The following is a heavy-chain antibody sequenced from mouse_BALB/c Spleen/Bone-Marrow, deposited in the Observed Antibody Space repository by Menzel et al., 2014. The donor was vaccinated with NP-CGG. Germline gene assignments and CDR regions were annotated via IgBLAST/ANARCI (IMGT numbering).Heavy chain of an antibody. Sequence: EVKLMESGPSLVKPSQTLSLTCSVTGDSITSSYWNWIRKSPGNKLEYMGYISYSGNAYYNPSLKSRISLTRDTSKNQYYLQLNSVTTEDTATYFCARGNGYHFDYWGQGTTLTVSS. CDR2: ISYSGNA. V-gene: IGHV3-8*02. CDR3: ARGNGYHFDY. CDR1: GDSITSSY. D-gene: IGHD1-2*01. J-gene: IGHJ2*01.